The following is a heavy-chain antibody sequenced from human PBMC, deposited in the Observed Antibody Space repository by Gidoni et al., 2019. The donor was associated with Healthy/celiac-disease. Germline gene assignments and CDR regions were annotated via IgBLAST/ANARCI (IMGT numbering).Heavy chain of an antibody. CDR3: AGGDAYSSSFDP. CDR1: GGTFSSYA. CDR2: VIPIFGTT. J-gene: IGHJ5*02. Sequence: QVQLVQAWAGVQKSWASVKVSCKASGGTFSSYAISLVRQAPGQGLEWLGVVIPIFGTTNYAQKCQGRVTITADESTSTAYMELSSLRSDDTAVYYCAGGDAYSSSFDPGGQGTLFTVSS. V-gene: IGHV1-69*01. D-gene: IGHD6-6*01.